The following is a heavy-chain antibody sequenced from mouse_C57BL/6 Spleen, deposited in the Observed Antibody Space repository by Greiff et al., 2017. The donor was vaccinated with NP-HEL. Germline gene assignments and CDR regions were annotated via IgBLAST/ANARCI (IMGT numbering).Heavy chain of an antibody. D-gene: IGHD2-4*01. J-gene: IGHJ2*01. V-gene: IGHV5-4*03. CDR3: ASGLRRYFDY. CDR1: GFTFSSYA. Sequence: EVKLVESGGGLVKPGGSLKLSCAASGFTFSSYAMSWVRQTPEKRLEWVATISDGGSYTYYPDNVKGRFTISRDNAKNNLYLHMSHLKSEDTAMYYCASGLRRYFDYWGQGTTLTVSS. CDR2: ISDGGSYT.